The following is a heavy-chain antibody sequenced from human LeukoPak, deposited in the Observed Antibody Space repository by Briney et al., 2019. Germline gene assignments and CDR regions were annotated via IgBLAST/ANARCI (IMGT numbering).Heavy chain of an antibody. CDR3: ARDTVVSSLYNWFDP. D-gene: IGHD2-2*01. J-gene: IGHJ5*02. Sequence: GGSPRLSCAASGFTFSSYGMHWVRQAPGKGLEWVAVIWYDGSNKYYADSVKGRFTISRDNSKNTLYLQMNSLRAEDTAVYYCARDTVVSSLYNWFDPWGQGTLVTVSS. CDR1: GFTFSSYG. CDR2: IWYDGSNK. V-gene: IGHV3-33*01.